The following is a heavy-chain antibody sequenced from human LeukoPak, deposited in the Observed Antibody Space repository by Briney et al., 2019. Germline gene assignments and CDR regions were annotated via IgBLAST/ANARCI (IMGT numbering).Heavy chain of an antibody. CDR2: INVSGDNT. D-gene: IGHD3-22*01. J-gene: IGHJ4*02. Sequence: GRSLRPSCAASGFTFSSYAMSWVRQAPGKGLEWVSTINVSGDNTYYADSVKGRFTISRDNSKSTLYLQVSSLTAEDTAVYYCARESRESKLANYFYDSSGFSNIDYWGQGTLVTVSS. CDR3: ARESRESKLANYFYDSSGFSNIDY. V-gene: IGHV3-23*01. CDR1: GFTFSSYA.